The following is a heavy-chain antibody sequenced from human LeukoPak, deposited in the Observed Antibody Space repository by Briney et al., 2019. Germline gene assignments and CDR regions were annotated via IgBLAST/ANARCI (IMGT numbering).Heavy chain of an antibody. CDR1: GSTFSSYS. Sequence: PGGSLRLSCAASGSTFSSYSMNWVRQAPGKGLELVSSISSSSTYIYYADSVKGRFSISRDNAKNSLYLQMNSLRAEDTAVYYCARDGIAAAGTFDYWGQGTLVTVSS. D-gene: IGHD6-13*01. CDR2: ISSSSTYI. V-gene: IGHV3-21*01. CDR3: ARDGIAAAGTFDY. J-gene: IGHJ4*02.